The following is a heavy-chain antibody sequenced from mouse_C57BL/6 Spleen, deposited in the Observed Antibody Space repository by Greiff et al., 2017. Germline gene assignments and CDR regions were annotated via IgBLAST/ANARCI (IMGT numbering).Heavy chain of an antibody. Sequence: VKLQQPGAELVKPGASVKLSCKASGYTFTSYWMPWVKQRPGQGLEWIGMIHPNSGSTNYNEKFKSKATLTVDKSSSTAYMQLSSLTSEDSAVYYCARRGDGFAYWGQGTLVTVSA. D-gene: IGHD1-1*01. CDR2: IHPNSGST. CDR1: GYTFTSYW. CDR3: ARRGDGFAY. V-gene: IGHV1-64*01. J-gene: IGHJ3*01.